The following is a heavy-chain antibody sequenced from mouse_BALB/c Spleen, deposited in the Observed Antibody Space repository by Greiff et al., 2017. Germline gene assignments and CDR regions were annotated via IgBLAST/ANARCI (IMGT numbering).Heavy chain of an antibody. J-gene: IGHJ2*01. CDR1: GFSLSTSGMS. D-gene: IGHD1-1*01. CDR2: IWWNDDK. CDR3: ARRWDTTVVIDY. Sequence: QVTLKESGPGILQPSQTLSLTCSFSGFSLSTSGMSVGWIRQPSGKGLEWLAHIWWNDDKYYNPALKSRLTIPKDTSNNQVVLKITSVVTADHAAYYCARRWDTTVVIDYWGQGTTLTVSS. V-gene: IGHV8-5*01.